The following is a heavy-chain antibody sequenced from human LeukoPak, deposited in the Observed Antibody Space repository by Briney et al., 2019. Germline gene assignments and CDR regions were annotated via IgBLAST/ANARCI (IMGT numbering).Heavy chain of an antibody. CDR2: ISGSGDNT. Sequence: GGTLRLSCAASGFTFSSHGMSWVRQAPGKGLEWVSTISGSGDNTYYADSVKGRFAISRDNSKNTLYLQMNSLRAEDTAVYYCAKVTYGSGTYGAFDYWGQGTLVTVSS. J-gene: IGHJ4*02. V-gene: IGHV3-23*01. CDR3: AKVTYGSGTYGAFDY. CDR1: GFTFSSHG. D-gene: IGHD3-10*01.